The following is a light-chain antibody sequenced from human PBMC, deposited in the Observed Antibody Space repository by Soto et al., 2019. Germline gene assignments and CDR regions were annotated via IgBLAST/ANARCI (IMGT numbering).Light chain of an antibody. V-gene: IGKV3-20*01. CDR2: GAS. J-gene: IGKJ1*01. Sequence: ESLLTQSPGTLSLSPGEGATLSCRASQSVSASYIAWYQQKPGQAPRLLIYGASNRATDIPDRFSGRGSGTDFTLTISRLEPEDFAVYYCQQYGSSGTFGQGTKVDI. CDR3: QQYGSSGT. CDR1: QSVSASY.